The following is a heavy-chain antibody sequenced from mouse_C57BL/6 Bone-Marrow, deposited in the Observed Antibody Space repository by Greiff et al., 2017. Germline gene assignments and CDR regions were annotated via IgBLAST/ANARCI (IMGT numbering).Heavy chain of an antibody. Sequence: EVQLQQSGAELVRPGASVKLSCTASGFNIKDDYMHWVKQRPEQGLEWIGWIDPENGDTEYAPKFQGKATITADTSSNTAYLQLSSLTSEDTAVYYCTTVLYPYYFDYWGQGTTLTVSS. D-gene: IGHD2-12*01. CDR2: IDPENGDT. CDR3: TTVLYPYYFDY. V-gene: IGHV14-4*01. CDR1: GFNIKDDY. J-gene: IGHJ2*01.